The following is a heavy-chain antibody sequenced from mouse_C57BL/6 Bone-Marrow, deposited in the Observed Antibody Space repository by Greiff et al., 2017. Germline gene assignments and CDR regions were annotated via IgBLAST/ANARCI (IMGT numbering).Heavy chain of an antibody. CDR2: IRNKANGYTT. Sequence: EVKLMESGGGLVQPGGSLSLSCAASGFTFTDYYMSWVRQPPGKALEWLGFIRNKANGYTTEYSASVKGRFTISRDNSHSILYLQMNALRAEDSATYYCARSYGSSYDAYWGQGTLVTVSA. J-gene: IGHJ3*01. D-gene: IGHD1-1*01. V-gene: IGHV7-3*01. CDR1: GFTFTDYY. CDR3: ARSYGSSYDAY.